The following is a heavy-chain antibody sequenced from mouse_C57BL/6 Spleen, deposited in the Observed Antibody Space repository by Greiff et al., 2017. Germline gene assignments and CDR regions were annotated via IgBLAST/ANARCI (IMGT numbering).Heavy chain of an antibody. CDR2: NDPSDSYT. CDR1: GYTFTSYW. CDR3: SRQGYYGSSSHYFDY. D-gene: IGHD1-1*01. Sequence: QVQLQQPGAELVRPGTSVKLSCKASGYTFTSYWMHWVKQRPGQGLEWIGVNDPSDSYTNYNQKFKGKATLTVDTSSSTAYMQLSSLTSEDSAGHYWSRQGYYGSSSHYFDYWGQGTTLTVSS. J-gene: IGHJ2*01. V-gene: IGHV1-59*01.